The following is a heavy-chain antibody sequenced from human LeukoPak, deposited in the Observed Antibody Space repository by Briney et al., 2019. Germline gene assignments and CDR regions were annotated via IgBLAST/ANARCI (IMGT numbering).Heavy chain of an antibody. V-gene: IGHV1-2*02. J-gene: IGHJ6*03. CDR3: ARDRESIWSGFTYYMDV. D-gene: IGHD3-3*01. Sequence: GASVKVSCKASGYTFTGYYMHWVRQAPGQGLEWMGWINPNSGGTNYAQKFQGRVTMTRDTSISTAYMELSRLRSDDTAVYYCARDRESIWSGFTYYMDVWGKGTTVTVSS. CDR2: INPNSGGT. CDR1: GYTFTGYY.